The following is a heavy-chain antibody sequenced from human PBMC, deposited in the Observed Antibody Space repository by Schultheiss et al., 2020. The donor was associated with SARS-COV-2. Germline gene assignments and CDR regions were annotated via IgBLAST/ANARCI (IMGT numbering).Heavy chain of an antibody. Sequence: SETLSLTCAVYGGSFSGYYWNWIRQPPGKGLEWIGEIYHSGSTNYNPSLKSRVTISVDMSKNQFSLKLSSVTAVDTAVYYCARSSGGSSSSPNYYYGMDVWGQGTTVTVSS. J-gene: IGHJ6*02. D-gene: IGHD6-6*01. CDR3: ARSSGGSSSSPNYYYGMDV. V-gene: IGHV4-34*01. CDR1: GGSFSGYY. CDR2: IYHSGST.